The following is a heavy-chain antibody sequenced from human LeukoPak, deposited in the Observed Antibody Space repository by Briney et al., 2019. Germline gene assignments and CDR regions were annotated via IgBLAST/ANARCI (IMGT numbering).Heavy chain of an antibody. J-gene: IGHJ4*02. CDR1: GYSFTSYA. Sequence: AASVKVSCKASGYSFTSYAMNWVRQAPGQGLECMGWIATNTGKPTYAQGFSGGRFVFSLDTSINTAYLQISSLKTEDTAVYYCASSEFGECNFWGQGTLVTVSS. CDR3: ASSEFGECNF. D-gene: IGHD3-10*01. V-gene: IGHV7-4-1*02. CDR2: IATNTGKP.